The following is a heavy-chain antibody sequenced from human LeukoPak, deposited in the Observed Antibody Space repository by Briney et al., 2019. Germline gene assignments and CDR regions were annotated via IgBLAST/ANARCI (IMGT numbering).Heavy chain of an antibody. D-gene: IGHD4-11*01. J-gene: IGHJ3*02. Sequence: PSETLSLTCTVSGGSISSSSYYWAWIRQPPGKGLEWIGSIYYSGTTFYNPSLKSRVTISVDTSKNQFSLKLSSVTAADTAVYYCARGTYDYSDAFDIWGQGTMVTVSS. CDR1: GGSISSSSYY. V-gene: IGHV4-39*07. CDR3: ARGTYDYSDAFDI. CDR2: IYYSGTT.